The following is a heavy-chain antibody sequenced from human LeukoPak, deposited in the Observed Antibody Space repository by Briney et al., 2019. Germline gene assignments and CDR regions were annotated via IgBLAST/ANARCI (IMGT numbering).Heavy chain of an antibody. Sequence: GGSLRLSCAASGFTFDDYAMHWVRQDPGKGLGWVSLISWGGGSTYYADSVKGRFTISRDNSKNSLYLHMNSLRAEDTALYYCAKDRSGNSYGHFDYWGQGTLVTVSS. V-gene: IGHV3-43D*04. CDR2: ISWGGGST. J-gene: IGHJ4*02. D-gene: IGHD3-10*01. CDR1: GFTFDDYA. CDR3: AKDRSGNSYGHFDY.